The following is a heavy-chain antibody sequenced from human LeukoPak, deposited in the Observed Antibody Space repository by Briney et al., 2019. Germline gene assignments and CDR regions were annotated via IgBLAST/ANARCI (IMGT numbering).Heavy chain of an antibody. Sequence: TGGSLRLSCAASGFTFSSYAMSWVRQAPGKGLEWVSAISGSGGSTYYANSVKGRFTISRDNSKNTLYLQMNSLRAEDTAVYYCAKDGIVGATHPDYWGQGTLVTVSS. V-gene: IGHV3-23*01. J-gene: IGHJ4*02. CDR2: ISGSGGST. CDR1: GFTFSSYA. D-gene: IGHD1-26*01. CDR3: AKDGIVGATHPDY.